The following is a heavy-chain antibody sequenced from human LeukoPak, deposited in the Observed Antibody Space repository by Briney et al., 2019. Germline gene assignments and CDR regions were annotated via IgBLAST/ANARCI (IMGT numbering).Heavy chain of an antibody. CDR3: ARHYYYDSSGYYYSVSP. Sequence: SETLSLTCTVSGGSISSSSYYWGWIRQPPGKGLEWIGSVYYSGSTYYNPSLKSRVTISVDTSKNQFSLKLSSVTAADTAVYYCARHYYYDSSGYYYSVSPWGQGTLVTVSS. V-gene: IGHV4-39*01. D-gene: IGHD3-22*01. J-gene: IGHJ5*02. CDR2: VYYSGST. CDR1: GGSISSSSYY.